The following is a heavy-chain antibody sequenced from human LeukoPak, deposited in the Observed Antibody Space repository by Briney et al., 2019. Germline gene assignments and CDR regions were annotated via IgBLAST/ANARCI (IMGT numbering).Heavy chain of an antibody. CDR3: ARGGVIVVVPAAEKQNYYYMDV. V-gene: IGHV1-2*02. CDR1: GYTFTGYY. D-gene: IGHD2-2*01. CDR2: INPNSGGT. J-gene: IGHJ6*03. Sequence: ASVKVSCKASGYTFTGYYMHWVRQAPGQGLEWMGWINPNSGGTNYAQKFQGRVTMTRDTSISTAYMELSRLRSDDTAVYYCARGGVIVVVPAAEKQNYYYMDVWGKGTTVTVSS.